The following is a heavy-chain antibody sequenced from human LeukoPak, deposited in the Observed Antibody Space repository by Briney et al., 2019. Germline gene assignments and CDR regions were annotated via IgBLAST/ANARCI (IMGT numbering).Heavy chain of an antibody. J-gene: IGHJ4*02. CDR2: IIPILGIA. D-gene: IGHD2-2*02. V-gene: IGHV1-69*04. CDR1: GGTFSSYA. Sequence: SVKVSCKASGGTFSSYAISWVRQAPGQGLEWLGRIIPILGIANYAQKFQGRVTITADKSTSTAYMELSSLRSEDTAVYYCLFVVVPAAIFHYWGQGTLVTVSS. CDR3: LFVVVPAAIFHY.